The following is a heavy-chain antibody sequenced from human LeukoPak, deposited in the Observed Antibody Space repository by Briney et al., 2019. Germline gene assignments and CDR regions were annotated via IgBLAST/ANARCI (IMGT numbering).Heavy chain of an antibody. Sequence: ETLSLTCAVYGGSFSGYYWSWIRQPPGKGLEWIGEINHSGSTNYNPSLKSRVTISVDTSKNQFSLKLSSVTAADTAVYYCARGPVGNSSSSIDYWGQGTLVTVSS. V-gene: IGHV4-34*01. CDR3: ARGPVGNSSSSIDY. D-gene: IGHD6-6*01. CDR2: INHSGST. CDR1: GGSFSGYY. J-gene: IGHJ4*02.